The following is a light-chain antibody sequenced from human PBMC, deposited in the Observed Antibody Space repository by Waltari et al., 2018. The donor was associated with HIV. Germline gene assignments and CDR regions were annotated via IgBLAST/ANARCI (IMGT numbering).Light chain of an antibody. CDR2: AAS. J-gene: IGKJ3*01. CDR3: LQDGSFPLT. CDR1: QVIGND. Sequence: AIQMTQSPSSLSASVGDRVTITCRASQVIGNDLGWYQQKPGQAPKALIYAASSLQTGIPSRFSGSRSGTDFTLTISGLQTEDSATYYCLQDGSFPLTFGPGTKVDV. V-gene: IGKV1-6*02.